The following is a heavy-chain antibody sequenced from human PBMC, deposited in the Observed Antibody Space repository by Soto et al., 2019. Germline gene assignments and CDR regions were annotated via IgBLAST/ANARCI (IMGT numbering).Heavy chain of an antibody. V-gene: IGHV3-64D*06. CDR1: GFTFSSYA. J-gene: IGHJ3*02. CDR2: IXSXGXXX. Sequence: GGSPRLSCSASGFTFSSYAMHWVRQAPGKGLEYVSAIXSXGXXXYXXXSVKGRFTISRDNSKNTLYLQMSSLRAEDTAVYYCVKDKADYGDPDAFDIWGQGTMVTV. CDR3: VKDKADYGDPDAFDI. D-gene: IGHD4-17*01.